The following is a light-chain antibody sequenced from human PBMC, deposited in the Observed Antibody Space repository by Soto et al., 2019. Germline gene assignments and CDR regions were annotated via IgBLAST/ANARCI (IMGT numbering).Light chain of an antibody. Sequence: DIQMTQSPSSLSASVGDRVTITCRASQSIAKSLNWYQQKPGKAPKVLISATSNLQSGVPSRFSGSGSGTDFTLTISSLQPEDFGTYYCQQSYSPPRTFGQGTKVDIK. J-gene: IGKJ1*01. CDR2: ATS. CDR3: QQSYSPPRT. V-gene: IGKV1-39*01. CDR1: QSIAKS.